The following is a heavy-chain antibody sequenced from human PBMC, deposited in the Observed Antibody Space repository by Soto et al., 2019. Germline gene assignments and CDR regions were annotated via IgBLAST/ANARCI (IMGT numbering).Heavy chain of an antibody. J-gene: IGHJ4*02. CDR1: GFTVSTYG. CDR3: TGEVASGY. D-gene: IGHD2-8*02. V-gene: IGHV3-30*03. CDR2: ISRDGGTK. Sequence: ESGGGVVQPGRSLRLSCAVSGFTVSTYGMHWVRQAPGKGLEWVAVISRDGGTKYYADSVKGRFTISIDNSRNTLFLEMNSLRGDVMAVYYCTGEVASGYWGLGILVIVSS.